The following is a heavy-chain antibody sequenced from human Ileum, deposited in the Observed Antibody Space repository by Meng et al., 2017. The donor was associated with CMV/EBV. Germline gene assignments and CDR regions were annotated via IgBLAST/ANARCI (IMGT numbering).Heavy chain of an antibody. CDR2: ISYDGSNK. D-gene: IGHD5-24*01. J-gene: IGHJ4*02. Sequence: GGSLRLSCAASGFTFSSYAMHWVRQAPGKGLEWVAVISYDGSNKYYADSVKGRFTISRDNSKNTLYLQMNSLRAEDTAVYYCAKREASASLDYWGQGTLVTVSS. CDR1: GFTFSSYA. V-gene: IGHV3-30-3*02. CDR3: AKREASASLDY.